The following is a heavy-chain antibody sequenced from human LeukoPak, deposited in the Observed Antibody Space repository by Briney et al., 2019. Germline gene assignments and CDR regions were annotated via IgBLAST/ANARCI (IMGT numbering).Heavy chain of an antibody. CDR1: GGSISSSSYY. CDR2: IYYSGST. D-gene: IGHD5-18*01. CDR3: ARLEGIQLWLYYYMDV. J-gene: IGHJ6*03. Sequence: PSETLSLTCTVSGGSISSSSYYWGWIRQPPGKGLEWIGSIYYSGSTYYNPSLKSRVTISVDTSKNQFSLKLSSVTAADTAVYYCARLEGIQLWLYYYMDVWGKGTTVSVSS. V-gene: IGHV4-39*01.